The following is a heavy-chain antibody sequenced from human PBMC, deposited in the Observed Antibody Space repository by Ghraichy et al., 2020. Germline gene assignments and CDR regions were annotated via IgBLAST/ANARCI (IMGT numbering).Heavy chain of an antibody. CDR3: ARVVKQYSSSWDPFDQ. V-gene: IGHV3-48*02. J-gene: IGHJ4*02. D-gene: IGHD6-13*01. CDR1: GFTFSSYS. Sequence: GGSLRLSCAASGFTFSSYSMNWVRQAPGKGLEWVSYISSSSNTIYYADSVKGRFTISRDNAKNSLYLQMNSLRDEDTAVYYCARVVKQYSSSWDPFDQWGQGTLVTVSS. CDR2: ISSSSNTI.